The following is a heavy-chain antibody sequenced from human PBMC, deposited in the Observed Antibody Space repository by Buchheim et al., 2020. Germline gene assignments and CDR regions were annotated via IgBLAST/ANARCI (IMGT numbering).Heavy chain of an antibody. V-gene: IGHV4-31*03. J-gene: IGHJ6*03. CDR2: IHYSGST. CDR1: GGSISSTGHY. CDR3: ARATRGNYLFYYYYYMDV. D-gene: IGHD4-11*01. Sequence: QVQLQESGPGLVKPSETLSLTCNVSGGSISSTGHYWTWIRQHPGKGLEWIGYIHYSGSTYYNPSLESRLTISVDTSKNQFSLKLSSVTAADTAVYYCARATRGNYLFYYYYYMDVWGKGTT.